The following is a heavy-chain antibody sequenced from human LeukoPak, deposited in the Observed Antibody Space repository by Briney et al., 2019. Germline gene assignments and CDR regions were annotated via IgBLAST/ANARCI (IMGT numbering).Heavy chain of an antibody. J-gene: IGHJ1*01. CDR2: FYYTGST. Sequence: SETLSLTCTVSGDSIIGSSDYWGWMRQARGEGLEWIDRFYYTGSTYDYLSLKRRVPISVDTPKNQFSLKLKSVPADDTAVYYCARSTVTTVHWGQGTLVTVSS. V-gene: IGHV4-39*01. CDR1: GDSIIGSSDY. CDR3: ARSTVTTVH. D-gene: IGHD4-17*01.